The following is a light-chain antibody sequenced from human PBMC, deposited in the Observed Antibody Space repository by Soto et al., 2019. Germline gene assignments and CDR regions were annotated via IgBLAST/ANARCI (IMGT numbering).Light chain of an antibody. CDR2: GAS. CDR1: QSVSNNY. J-gene: IGKJ1*01. Sequence: EIVLTQSPGTLSLSPGGRATLSCRASQSVSNNYLAWYQQKPGQAPRLLIYGASNRATGIPDRFSGSGCGTHFTLTITRLEPEDIAVYYCQQYGSQGRFGQGTKVDIK. CDR3: QQYGSQGR. V-gene: IGKV3-20*01.